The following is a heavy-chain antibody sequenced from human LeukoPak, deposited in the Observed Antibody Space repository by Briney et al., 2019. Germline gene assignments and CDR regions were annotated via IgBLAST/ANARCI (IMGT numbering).Heavy chain of an antibody. V-gene: IGHV3-64*04. CDR2: ISSNGGSS. CDR3: AKGDYFKSGRYPGH. D-gene: IGHD3-10*01. Sequence: GGSLRLSCSASGFTFSSYAMHWVRQAPGKGLEYVSAISSNGGSSYYADSVKGRFTISRDNSKNTLYLQMNSLSAEDTAVYYCAKGDYFKSGRYPGHLGQGTLVTVSP. J-gene: IGHJ4*02. CDR1: GFTFSSYA.